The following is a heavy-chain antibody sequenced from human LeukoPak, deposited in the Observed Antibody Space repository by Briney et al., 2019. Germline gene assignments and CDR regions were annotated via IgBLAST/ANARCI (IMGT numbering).Heavy chain of an antibody. V-gene: IGHV3-66*01. CDR2: IYSGGGT. J-gene: IGHJ4*02. Sequence: GGSLRLSCAASGFTVSSNYMSWVRQAPGKGLEWVSLIYSGGGTYYADSVKGRFTISRDNSKNTLYLQMNSLRAEDTAVYYCASKGDSSPLGYWGQGTLVTVSS. CDR1: GFTVSSNY. D-gene: IGHD3-22*01. CDR3: ASKGDSSPLGY.